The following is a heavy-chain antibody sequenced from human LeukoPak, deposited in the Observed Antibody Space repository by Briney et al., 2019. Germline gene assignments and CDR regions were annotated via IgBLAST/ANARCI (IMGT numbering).Heavy chain of an antibody. J-gene: IGHJ4*02. CDR3: TRDRGARVVGSTNDY. D-gene: IGHD2-15*01. V-gene: IGHV3-49*04. CDR2: IRSKAYGGTT. Sequence: GGSLRLSCTASGFTFGDYAMSWVCQAPGKGLEWVGFIRSKAYGGTTEYAASVKGRFTISRDDSKSIAYLQMNSLKTEDTAVYYCTRDRGARVVGSTNDYWGQGTLVTVSS. CDR1: GFTFGDYA.